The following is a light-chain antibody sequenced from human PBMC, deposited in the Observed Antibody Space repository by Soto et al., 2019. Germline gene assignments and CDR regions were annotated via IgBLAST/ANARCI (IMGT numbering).Light chain of an antibody. CDR3: QHYSTWLWT. V-gene: IGKV3-15*01. CDR1: QSVDSN. J-gene: IGKJ1*01. CDR2: GAS. Sequence: EIVMTQSPATLSVSPGERATLSCRASQSVDSNLAWYQQKPGQGPRLLTYGASSRATGIPARFSGSGSGTEFTLTISSLQSEDFAVYYCQHYSTWLWTFGQGTKVEIK.